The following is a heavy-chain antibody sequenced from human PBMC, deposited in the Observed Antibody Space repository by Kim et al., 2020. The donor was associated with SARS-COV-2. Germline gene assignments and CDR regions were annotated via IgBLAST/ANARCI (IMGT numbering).Heavy chain of an antibody. V-gene: IGHV5-51*01. D-gene: IGHD4-17*01. Sequence: PSFQGQVTISADKSISTAYLQWSSLKASDTAMYYCARHYAPYYYYYGMDVWGQGTTVTVSS. J-gene: IGHJ6*02. CDR3: ARHYAPYYYYYGMDV.